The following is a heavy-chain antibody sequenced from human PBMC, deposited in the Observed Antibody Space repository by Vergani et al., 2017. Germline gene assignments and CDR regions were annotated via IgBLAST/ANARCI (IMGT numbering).Heavy chain of an antibody. Sequence: EVQLVESGGGLVQPGRSLRLSCTASGFTFGDYAMSWVRQAPGKGLEWVGFIRSKAYGGTTEYAASVKGRFTISRDDSKSIAYLQMNSLKSEDTAVYYCTRDWLGWDSSSWSDYFDYWGQGTLVTVSS. D-gene: IGHD6-13*01. V-gene: IGHV3-49*04. CDR1: GFTFGDYA. J-gene: IGHJ4*02. CDR2: IRSKAYGGTT. CDR3: TRDWLGWDSSSWSDYFDY.